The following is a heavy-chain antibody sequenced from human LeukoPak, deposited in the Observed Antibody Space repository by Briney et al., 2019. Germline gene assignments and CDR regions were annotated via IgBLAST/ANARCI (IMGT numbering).Heavy chain of an antibody. CDR3: ARRGYCSSTSCYPFDY. CDR2: IYPGDSDT. V-gene: IGHV5-51*01. J-gene: IGHJ4*02. Sequence: GESLKISCKGSGYSFTSYWIGWVRQMPGKGLEWMGIIYPGDSDTRYSPSSQGQVTISADKSISTAYLRWSSLKASDTAMYYCARRGYCSSTSCYPFDYWGQGTLVTVSS. CDR1: GYSFTSYW. D-gene: IGHD2-2*01.